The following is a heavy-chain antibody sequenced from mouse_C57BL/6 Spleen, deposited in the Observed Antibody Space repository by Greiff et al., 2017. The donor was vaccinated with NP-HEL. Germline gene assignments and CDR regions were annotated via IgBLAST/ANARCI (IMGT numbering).Heavy chain of an antibody. Sequence: EVQLQQSGPELVKPGASVKISCKASGYTFTDYYMNWVKQSHGKSLEWIGDINPNNGGTSYNQKFKGKATLTVDKSSSTAYMELRSLTSEDSAVYYCADGYYGALDYWGQGTSVTVSS. CDR2: INPNNGGT. CDR3: ADGYYGALDY. V-gene: IGHV1-26*01. J-gene: IGHJ4*01. CDR1: GYTFTDYY. D-gene: IGHD2-3*01.